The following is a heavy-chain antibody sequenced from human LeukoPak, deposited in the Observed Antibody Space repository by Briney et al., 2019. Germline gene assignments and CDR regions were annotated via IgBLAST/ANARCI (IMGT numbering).Heavy chain of an antibody. CDR1: GFTFSTYA. CDR2: IDIYSTKT. D-gene: IGHD1-1*01. Sequence: GGSLRLSCATSGFTFSTYAMTWVRQAPGKGMEWVSAIDIYSTKTNYADSVKGRFTISRDNSKNTLYLQMNSLRGEDTAIYYCARDWKADFWGHGTLVTVSP. J-gene: IGHJ4*01. V-gene: IGHV3-23*05. CDR3: ARDWKADF.